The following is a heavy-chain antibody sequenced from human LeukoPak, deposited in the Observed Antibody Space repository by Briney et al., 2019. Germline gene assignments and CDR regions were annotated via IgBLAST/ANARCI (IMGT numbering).Heavy chain of an antibody. D-gene: IGHD3-22*01. Sequence: GGSLRLSCAASGFTFSSYAMSWVRQAPGKGLQWVSAISGSGDSTYYADSVKGRFTISRDNSKNTLNLHMNSLRAEDTAVYYCAKDPTHYRVWDYYETIGLSYWGQGTLVTVSS. CDR1: GFTFSSYA. CDR3: AKDPTHYRVWDYYETIGLSY. J-gene: IGHJ4*02. CDR2: ISGSGDST. V-gene: IGHV3-23*01.